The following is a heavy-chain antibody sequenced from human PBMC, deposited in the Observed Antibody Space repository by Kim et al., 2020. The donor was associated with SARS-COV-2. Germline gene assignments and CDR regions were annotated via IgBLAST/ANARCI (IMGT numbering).Heavy chain of an antibody. CDR3: VRQKGRAEVIPDL. D-gene: IGHD2-21*01. CDR1: GGSVTGWS. V-gene: IGHV4-34*01. J-gene: IGHJ5*02. Sequence: SETLSLTCDVYGGSVTGWSWSWVRQPPGKGLEWIGEIDDDGKTNYIPSLESRLSISVDAPKKEVSLKMTSVTAADTAVYYCVRQKGRAEVIPDLWGQGTLVTVSS. CDR2: IDDDGKT.